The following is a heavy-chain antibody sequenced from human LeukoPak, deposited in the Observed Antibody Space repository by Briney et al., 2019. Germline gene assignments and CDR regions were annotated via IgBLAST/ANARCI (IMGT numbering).Heavy chain of an antibody. Sequence: SVKVSCKASGGTFSSNAISWVRQAPGQGLEWMGRIIPILGIANYAQKFQGRVTITADKSTSTAYMELSSLRSEDTAVYYCALSTVTTSPFDPWGQGTLVTVSS. J-gene: IGHJ5*02. V-gene: IGHV1-69*04. CDR1: GGTFSSNA. CDR2: IIPILGIA. D-gene: IGHD4-17*01. CDR3: ALSTVTTSPFDP.